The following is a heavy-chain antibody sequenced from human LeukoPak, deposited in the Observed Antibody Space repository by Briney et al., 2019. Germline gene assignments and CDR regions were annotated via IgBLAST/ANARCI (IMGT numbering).Heavy chain of an antibody. CDR2: INHSGST. J-gene: IGHJ4*02. V-gene: IGHV4-34*01. Sequence: SETLSLTCAVYGGTFSGYYWSWIRQPPGKGLEWIGEINHSGSTNYNPSLKSRVTISVHTSKNQFTLKLSSVTAADTAVYYCARNRRSLTYYYGSGSYFHWGQGTLVTVSS. CDR1: GGTFSGYY. D-gene: IGHD3-10*01. CDR3: ARNRRSLTYYYGSGSYFH.